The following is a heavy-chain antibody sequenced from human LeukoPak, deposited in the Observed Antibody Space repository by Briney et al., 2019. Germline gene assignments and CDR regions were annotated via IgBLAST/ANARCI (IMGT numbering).Heavy chain of an antibody. CDR2: ISGSGGST. J-gene: IGHJ4*02. V-gene: IGHV3-23*01. CDR3: AKEGYYYDSSGYYSFFDY. Sequence: PGGSLRLSCAASGFTFSSYAMSWVRQAPGKGPEWVSAISGSGGSTYYADSVKGRFTISRDNSKNTLYLQMNSLRAEDTAVYYCAKEGYYYDSSGYYSFFDYWGQGTLVTVSS. D-gene: IGHD3-22*01. CDR1: GFTFSSYA.